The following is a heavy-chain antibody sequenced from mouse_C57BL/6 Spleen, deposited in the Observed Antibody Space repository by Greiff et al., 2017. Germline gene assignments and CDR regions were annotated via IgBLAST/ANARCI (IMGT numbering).Heavy chain of an antibody. CDR2: IYPRDGST. J-gene: IGHJ1*03. CDR1: GYTFTSYD. CDR3: ARGGAYSYWYFDV. D-gene: IGHD2-10*01. V-gene: IGHV1-85*01. Sequence: QVQLQQSGPELVKPGASVKLSCKASGYTFTSYDINWVKQRPGQGLEWIGWIYPRDGSTKYNEKFKGKATLTVDTSSSTAYMELHSLTSEDSAVYFCARGGAYSYWYFDVWGTGTTVTVSS.